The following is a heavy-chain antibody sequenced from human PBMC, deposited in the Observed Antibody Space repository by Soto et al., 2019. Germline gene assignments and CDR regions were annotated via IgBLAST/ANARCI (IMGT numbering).Heavy chain of an antibody. D-gene: IGHD1-7*01. V-gene: IGHV1-18*01. J-gene: IGHJ4*02. Sequence: ASVKVSCKASGYSFTSYGISWVRQAPGQGLEWMGWISAYNGNTNYAQKYKGRVTMTTDTSTSIVYMELRSLRSFDTAVYYCARDRALELGDYWGQGTLVTVSS. CDR2: ISAYNGNT. CDR3: ARDRALELGDY. CDR1: GYSFTSYG.